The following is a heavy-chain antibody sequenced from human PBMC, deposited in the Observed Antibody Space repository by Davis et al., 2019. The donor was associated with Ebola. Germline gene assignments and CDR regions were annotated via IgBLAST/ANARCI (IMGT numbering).Heavy chain of an antibody. CDR3: ASLAVAGIGGLDY. CDR1: GGSISSYY. J-gene: IGHJ4*02. V-gene: IGHV4-59*12. D-gene: IGHD6-19*01. Sequence: MPSETLSLTCTVSGGSISSYYWSWIRQPPGKGLEWIGYIYYSGSTNYNPSLKGRLTLLVDKSKNEFSLKMTSVTAADTAIYYCASLAVAGIGGLDYWGQGSLVTVSS. CDR2: IYYSGST.